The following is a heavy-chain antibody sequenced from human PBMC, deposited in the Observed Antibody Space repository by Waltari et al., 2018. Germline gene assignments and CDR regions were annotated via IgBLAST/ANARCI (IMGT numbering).Heavy chain of an antibody. V-gene: IGHV3-30-3*01. CDR1: GFTFSSYA. CDR2: ISYDGSNK. CDR3: ARGPDP. Sequence: QVQLVESGGGVVQPGRSLRLSCAASGFTFSSYAMHWVRQAPGKGLEWVAVISYDGSNKYYAECVKGRFTISRDNSKNTLYLQMNSLRAEDTAVYYCARGPDPWGQGTLVTVSS. J-gene: IGHJ5*02.